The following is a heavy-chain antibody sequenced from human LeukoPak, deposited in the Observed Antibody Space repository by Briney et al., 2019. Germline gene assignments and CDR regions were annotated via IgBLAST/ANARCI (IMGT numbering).Heavy chain of an antibody. V-gene: IGHV1-18*01. CDR2: ISAYNGNT. CDR1: RGTFSSYA. CDR3: ARARRNLITFGGVIVY. Sequence: GASVKVSCKASRGTFSSYAISWVRQAPGQGLEWMRWISAYNGNTNYAQKLQGRVTMTTDTSTSTAYMELRSLRSDDTAVYYCARARRNLITFGGVIVYWGQGTLVTVSS. J-gene: IGHJ4*02. D-gene: IGHD3-16*02.